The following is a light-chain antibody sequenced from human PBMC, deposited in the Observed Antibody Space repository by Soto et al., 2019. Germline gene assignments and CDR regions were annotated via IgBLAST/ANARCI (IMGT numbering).Light chain of an antibody. CDR3: QQYYYYST. CDR2: DVS. V-gene: IGKV1-5*01. J-gene: IGKJ1*01. Sequence: DLQMTQSPSTLSSSIGDRVTITCRASQSLNGRLAWYQQRPGHAPNLLIYDVSTLETGVPSRFSGTGSETEFTLTISGLQPDDFATYYCQQYYYYSTFGPGTKVEIK. CDR1: QSLNGR.